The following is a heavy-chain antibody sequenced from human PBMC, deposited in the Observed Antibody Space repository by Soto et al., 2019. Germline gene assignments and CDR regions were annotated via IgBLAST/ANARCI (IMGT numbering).Heavy chain of an antibody. CDR1: GFTVSTNY. CDR2: IYSGGST. CDR3: ASSTSSSWGGWGHSFDY. D-gene: IGHD3-16*01. V-gene: IGHV3-66*01. Sequence: EVQLVESGGGLVQPGDSLRLSCVASGFTVSTNYMSWVRQAPGKGLEWVSVIYSGGSTYHADSVKGRFTISRDNSKNTLYLQMSSLRAEDTAVYYCASSTSSSWGGWGHSFDYWGQGTLVTVFS. J-gene: IGHJ4*02.